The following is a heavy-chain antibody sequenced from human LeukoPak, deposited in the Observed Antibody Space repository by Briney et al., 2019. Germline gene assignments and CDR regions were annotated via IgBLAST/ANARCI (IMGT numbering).Heavy chain of an antibody. J-gene: IGHJ4*02. D-gene: IGHD5-18*01. CDR1: GFTCSDYS. CDR2: ISSSGFTI. Sequence: PGGSLRLSCAVSGFTCSDYSMNWVRQAPGKGLEWVSYISSSGFTINYADSVKGRFTISRDNAKNSLYLQMNSLRAEDTAVYYCTRLSSQLWSFQWGQGTLVTVSS. V-gene: IGHV3-48*01. CDR3: TRLSSQLWSFQ.